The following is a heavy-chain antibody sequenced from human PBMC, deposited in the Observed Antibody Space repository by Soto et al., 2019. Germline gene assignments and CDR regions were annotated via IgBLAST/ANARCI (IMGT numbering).Heavy chain of an antibody. Sequence: SETLSLTCTVSGGSLSSSTYYWGWIRQPPGKGLEWIGTISYSGSTYYNPSLKSRVTISVDTSKNQFSLKLSSVTAADTAVFYCASLVGMAGTTTFFAYSAQVTLVPVS. D-gene: IGHD1-7*01. V-gene: IGHV4-39*01. J-gene: IGHJ4*02. CDR1: GGSLSSSTYY. CDR2: ISYSGST. CDR3: ASLVGMAGTTTFFAY.